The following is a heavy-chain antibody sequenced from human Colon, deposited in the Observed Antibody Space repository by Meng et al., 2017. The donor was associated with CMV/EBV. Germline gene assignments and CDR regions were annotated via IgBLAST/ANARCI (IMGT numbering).Heavy chain of an antibody. V-gene: IGHV3-30*02. Sequence: GGSLRLSCATSGFTFTNYGMHWVRQAPGKGLEWVAFTRYDGNNEDYADSVRGRFTISRDISKNTLYLQMNRLRGDDTAVYYCAKDLAYVGLGSNLYYYYIMDVWGQGTTVTVSS. CDR1: GFTFTNYG. CDR2: TRYDGNNE. J-gene: IGHJ6*02. D-gene: IGHD4-17*01. CDR3: AKDLAYVGLGSNLYYYYIMDV.